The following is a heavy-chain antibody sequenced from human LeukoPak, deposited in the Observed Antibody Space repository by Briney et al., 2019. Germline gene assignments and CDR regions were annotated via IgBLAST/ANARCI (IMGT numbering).Heavy chain of an antibody. CDR3: ARDREVVPAAFDY. V-gene: IGHV1-69*04. J-gene: IGHJ4*02. CDR1: GGTFSSYA. CDR2: IIPILGLA. Sequence: SVKVSCKASGGTFSSYAISWVRQAPGQGLEWMGRIIPILGLANYAQKFQGRVTITADKSTSTAYMELSSLRSEDTAVYYCARDREVVPAAFDYWGQGTLVTVSS. D-gene: IGHD2-2*01.